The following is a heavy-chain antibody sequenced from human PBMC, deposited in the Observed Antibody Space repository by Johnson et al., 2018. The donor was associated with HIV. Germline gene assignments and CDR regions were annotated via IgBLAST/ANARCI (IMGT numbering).Heavy chain of an antibody. CDR1: GFTFNNAW. D-gene: IGHD5-18*01. V-gene: IGHV3-30*03. CDR3: ARDQRGGYSYGDAFDF. CDR2: ISYDGSNK. J-gene: IGHJ3*01. Sequence: QVQLVESGGGVARPGGSLRLSCAASGFTFNNAWMNWVRQAPGKGLEWVAVISYDGSNKYYADSVKGRFTISRDNSKNSLYLQMNTLRAEDTAVYYCARDQRGGYSYGDAFDFWGQGTMVIVSS.